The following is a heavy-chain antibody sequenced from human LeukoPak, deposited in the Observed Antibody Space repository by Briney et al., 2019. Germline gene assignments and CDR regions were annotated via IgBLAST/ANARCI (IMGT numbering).Heavy chain of an antibody. CDR1: RDSVSSSSTL. J-gene: IGHJ4*02. Sequence: SQTLLLTCAISRDSVSSSSTLWSWIRQSPSRGLEWLGRTYYRSKWFNDYAESVKSRITINPDTSKNQFSLHLNSVTPEDTAMYYCARGWAFEYWGQGILVTVAS. D-gene: IGHD6-13*01. CDR3: ARGWAFEY. V-gene: IGHV6-1*01. CDR2: TYYRSKWFN.